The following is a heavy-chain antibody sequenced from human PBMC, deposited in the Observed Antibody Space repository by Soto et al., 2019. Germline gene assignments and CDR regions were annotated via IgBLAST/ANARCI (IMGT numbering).Heavy chain of an antibody. J-gene: IGHJ6*02. V-gene: IGHV3-30-3*01. Sequence: GGSLRLSCAASGFTFSSYAMHWVRQAPGKGLEWVAVISYDGSNKYYADSVKGRFTISRDNSKNTLYLQMNSLRAEDTAVYYCARANIAVAGIAPYYYGMDVWGQGTTVTVSS. CDR1: GFTFSSYA. D-gene: IGHD6-19*01. CDR3: ARANIAVAGIAPYYYGMDV. CDR2: ISYDGSNK.